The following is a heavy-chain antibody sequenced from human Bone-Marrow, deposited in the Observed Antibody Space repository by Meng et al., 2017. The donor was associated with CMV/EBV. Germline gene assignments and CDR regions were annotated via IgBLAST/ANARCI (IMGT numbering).Heavy chain of an antibody. CDR1: GYTFTGYY. CDR3: ARDWYSGSFHAFDI. J-gene: IGHJ3*02. V-gene: IGHV1-2*02. Sequence: ASVKVSCKASGYTFTGYYMHWVRQAPGQGLEWMGWINPNSGGTNYAQKFQGRVTMTRDTSISTAYMELSRLRSDDTAVYYCARDWYSGSFHAFDIRGQGTMVTVSS. D-gene: IGHD1-26*01. CDR2: INPNSGGT.